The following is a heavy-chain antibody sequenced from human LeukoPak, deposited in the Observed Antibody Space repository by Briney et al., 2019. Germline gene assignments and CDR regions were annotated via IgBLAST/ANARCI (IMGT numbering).Heavy chain of an antibody. D-gene: IGHD2-2*01. CDR1: GFSVSSNY. V-gene: IGHV3-53*01. CDR2: IYSSDNT. CDR3: ARDLVD. Sequence: GGSLRLSCAASGFSVSSNYMSWVRQAPGKGLEWVSVIYSSDNTYYADSVKGRFTISRDNSENRVYLQMNSLIAEDTAVYYCARDLVDWGQGTPVTVSS. J-gene: IGHJ4*02.